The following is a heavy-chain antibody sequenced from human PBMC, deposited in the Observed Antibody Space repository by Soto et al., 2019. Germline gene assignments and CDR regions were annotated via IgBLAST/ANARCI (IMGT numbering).Heavy chain of an antibody. CDR3: ASGFSGDYNSY. CDR1: GFTVSSNY. Sequence: QPGGSLRLSCAASGFTVSSNYMSWVRQAPGKGLEWVSVIYSGGSTYYADSVKGRFTISRDNSKNTLYLQVNSLRAEDTAVYYCASGFSGDYNSYWGQGNLVTVSS. V-gene: IGHV3-66*01. CDR2: IYSGGST. J-gene: IGHJ4*02. D-gene: IGHD4-17*01.